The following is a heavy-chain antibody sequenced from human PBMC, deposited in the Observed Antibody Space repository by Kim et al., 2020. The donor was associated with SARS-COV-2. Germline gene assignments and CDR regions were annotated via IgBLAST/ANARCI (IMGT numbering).Heavy chain of an antibody. V-gene: IGHV4-39*01. CDR3: ARLGGGGSSWYSRWFDP. CDR2: IYYSGST. CDR1: GGSISSSSYY. Sequence: SETLSLTCTVSGGSISSSSYYWGWIRQPPGKGLEWIGSIYYSGSTYYNPSLKSRVTISVDTSKNQFSLKLSSVTAADTAVYYCARLGGGGSSWYSRWFDPWGQGTLVTVSS. D-gene: IGHD6-13*01. J-gene: IGHJ5*02.